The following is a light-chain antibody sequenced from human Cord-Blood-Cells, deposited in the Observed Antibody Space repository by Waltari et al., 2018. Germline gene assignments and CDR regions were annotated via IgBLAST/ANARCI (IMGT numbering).Light chain of an antibody. CDR3: SAYTSSSTLV. V-gene: IGLV2-14*01. J-gene: IGLJ1*01. CDR1: SSAVGGYNY. Sequence: QSALTQPASVSGSPGQSITISCTGTSSAVGGYNYVSWYQQHPGKAPKLMIYEVRNRPSGVSKRFSGSKSGTTASLTISGLQAEDEADYYCSAYTSSSTLVFGTGTKVTVL. CDR2: EVR.